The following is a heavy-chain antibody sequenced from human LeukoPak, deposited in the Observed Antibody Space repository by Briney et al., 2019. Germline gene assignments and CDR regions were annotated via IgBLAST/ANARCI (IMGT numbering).Heavy chain of an antibody. CDR3: ARGPRPDSSSSYYYYMDV. D-gene: IGHD6-13*01. CDR1: GYTFTSYD. V-gene: IGHV1-8*01. CDR2: MNPNSGNT. Sequence: GASVKVSCKASGYTFTSYDINWVRQATGQGLEWMGWMNPNSGNTGYAQKFQGRVTMTRNTSISTAYMELSSLRSEDTAVYYCARGPRPDSSSSYYYYMDVWGKGTTVTISS. J-gene: IGHJ6*03.